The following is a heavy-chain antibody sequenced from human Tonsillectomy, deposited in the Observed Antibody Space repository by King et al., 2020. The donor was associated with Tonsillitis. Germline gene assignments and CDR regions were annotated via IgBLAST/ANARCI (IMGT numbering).Heavy chain of an antibody. CDR2: ISGSGGST. V-gene: IGHV3-23*04. CDR1: GFTFSSYA. J-gene: IGHJ4*02. CDR3: ARWVTAVADH. Sequence: VQLVESGGGLVQPGGSLRLSCAVSGFTFSSYAMSWVRQAPGKGLEWGSAISGSGGSTFYADSVKGRFTISRDNSKNTLYLRLNSLRAEDTAVYYCARWVTAVADHWGQGTLVTVSS. D-gene: IGHD6-19*01.